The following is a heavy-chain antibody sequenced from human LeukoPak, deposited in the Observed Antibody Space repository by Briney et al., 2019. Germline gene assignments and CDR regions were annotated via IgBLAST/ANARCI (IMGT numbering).Heavy chain of an antibody. CDR2: IYSSGDT. Sequence: PSETLSLTCTVSGDSINSGSYYWSWIRQPAGKGLEWIGRIYSSGDTNCNPSLKSRVTISVDTSKNQFSLKLNSVTAADTAVYYCARVGSGDYGDYFDYWGQGTLVTVSS. J-gene: IGHJ4*02. V-gene: IGHV4-61*02. CDR1: GDSINSGSYY. D-gene: IGHD4-17*01. CDR3: ARVGSGDYGDYFDY.